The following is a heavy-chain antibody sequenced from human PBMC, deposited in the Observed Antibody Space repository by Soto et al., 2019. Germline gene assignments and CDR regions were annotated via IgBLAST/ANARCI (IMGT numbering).Heavy chain of an antibody. J-gene: IGHJ5*02. Sequence: QVQLVQSGGEVKKPGVSVKFSCKASGYTFTNYGISWVRQAPGQGLEWMGWINVYNGNTKYAQKVQGRVNMTTDTSTSRAYMELRSLRADGTAVYYCARGVGSGSYYNQYNWFDPWGQGTLVTVSS. V-gene: IGHV1-18*01. D-gene: IGHD3-10*01. CDR2: INVYNGNT. CDR3: ARGVGSGSYYNQYNWFDP. CDR1: GYTFTNYG.